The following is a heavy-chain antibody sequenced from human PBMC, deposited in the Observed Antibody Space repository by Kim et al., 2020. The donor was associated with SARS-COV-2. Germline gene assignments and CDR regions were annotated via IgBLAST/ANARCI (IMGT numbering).Heavy chain of an antibody. CDR2: ISYDGSNK. CDR3: ARGGSPSPDDAFDI. D-gene: IGHD1-26*01. V-gene: IGHV3-30*04. J-gene: IGHJ3*02. CDR1: GFTFSSYA. Sequence: GGSLRLSCAASGFTFSSYAMHWVRQAPGKGLEWVAVISYDGSNKYYADSVKGRFTISRDNSKNTLYLQMNSLRAEDTAVYYCARGGSPSPDDAFDIWGQGTMVTVSS.